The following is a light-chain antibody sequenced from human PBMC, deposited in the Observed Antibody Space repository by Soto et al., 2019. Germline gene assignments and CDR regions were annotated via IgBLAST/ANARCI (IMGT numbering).Light chain of an antibody. CDR3: QQGYSHLLT. V-gene: IGKV1-39*01. J-gene: IGKJ4*01. Sequence: DIQMTQSPSSLSAYVGDRVTLTCRASQSISKYLNWYQLKSGKGPKLLIYGTSTLQSGVPSRFSGSGSGTDFTLTISNLQPEDFAVYYYQQGYSHLLTLGGGTRVEIK. CDR2: GTS. CDR1: QSISKY.